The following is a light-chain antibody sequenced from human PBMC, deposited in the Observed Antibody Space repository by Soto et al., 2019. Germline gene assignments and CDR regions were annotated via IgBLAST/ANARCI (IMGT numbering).Light chain of an antibody. Sequence: EILLTQSPGTLSLSPGQRATLSCSARQSVGMSYLAWYQQKPGQAPGHRIHGTSSRATGIPDKFTGSGSRTDFPLAVSSLEPDDFAVYYCQRFGILPVFGEGTKLEIK. CDR2: GTS. CDR1: QSVGMSY. CDR3: QRFGILPV. J-gene: IGKJ2*01. V-gene: IGKV3-20*01.